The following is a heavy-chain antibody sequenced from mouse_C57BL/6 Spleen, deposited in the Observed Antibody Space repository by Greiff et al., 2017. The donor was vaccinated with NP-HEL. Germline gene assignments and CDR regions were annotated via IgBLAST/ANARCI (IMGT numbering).Heavy chain of an antibody. CDR2: INPSSGYT. D-gene: IGHD4-1*01. CDR3: ADAGTSDGFAY. J-gene: IGHJ3*01. Sequence: QVQLQQSGAELARPGASVKMSCKASGYTFTSYTMHWVKQRPGQGLEWIGYINPSSGYTKYNQKFKDKATLTADKSSSTAYMQLSSLTSEDSAVYYCADAGTSDGFAYWGQGTLVTVSA. V-gene: IGHV1-4*01. CDR1: GYTFTSYT.